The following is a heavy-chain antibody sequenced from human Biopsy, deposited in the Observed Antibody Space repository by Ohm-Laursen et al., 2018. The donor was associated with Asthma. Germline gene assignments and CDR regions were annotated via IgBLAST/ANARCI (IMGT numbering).Heavy chain of an antibody. CDR1: GYIFTSYW. V-gene: IGHV5-51*01. Sequence: ESLKISCKTSGYIFTSYWIGWVRQMPGKGLEWMATIFPDDSDTIYSPSFQGQVTISADKSISTVYLQGSSLKASDTAKYYCARLPYGSGSFFDFWGQGTQVTVAS. D-gene: IGHD3-10*01. CDR3: ARLPYGSGSFFDF. J-gene: IGHJ4*02. CDR2: IFPDDSDT.